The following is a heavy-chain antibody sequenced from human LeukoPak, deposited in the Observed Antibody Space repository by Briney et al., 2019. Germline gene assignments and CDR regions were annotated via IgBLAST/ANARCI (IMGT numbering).Heavy chain of an antibody. J-gene: IGHJ6*02. Sequence: GGSLRLSCAASGFTFSSYGMHWVRQAPGKGLEWVAVIWYDGSKKYYGDSVKGRFTISRDNSKNTLYLQMNSLRAEDTAVYYCAAAGPDYYYGMDAWGQGTTVTVSS. V-gene: IGHV3-33*01. D-gene: IGHD6-13*01. CDR2: IWYDGSKK. CDR3: AAAGPDYYYGMDA. CDR1: GFTFSSYG.